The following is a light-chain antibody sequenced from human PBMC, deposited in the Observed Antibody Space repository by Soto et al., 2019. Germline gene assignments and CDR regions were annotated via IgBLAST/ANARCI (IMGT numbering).Light chain of an antibody. CDR3: AAWNDNPNGPGYV. CDR1: SSNIGSNY. Sequence: QSVLIQPPSASGTPGQRVTISCSGSSSNIGSNYVNWYQHLPGTAPKLLIYSDDQRPSGVPDRFSGSKSGTSASLAISGLQSEDEADYFCAAWNDNPNGPGYVFGTGTKLTVL. J-gene: IGLJ1*01. V-gene: IGLV1-44*01. CDR2: SDD.